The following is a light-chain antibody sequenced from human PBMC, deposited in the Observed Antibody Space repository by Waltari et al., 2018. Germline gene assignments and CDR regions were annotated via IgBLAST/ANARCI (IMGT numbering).Light chain of an antibody. Sequence: QSVLTQPPSVSGAPGQRVTISCTGSSSHIGAGFDVPWYPQLPGTAPKLLIYGNNNRPSGVPDRFSGSKSGTSASLAITGLQVEDEADYYCQSYDSSLTAWVFGGGTKLTVL. CDR2: GNN. V-gene: IGLV1-40*01. CDR3: QSYDSSLTAWV. CDR1: SSHIGAGFD. J-gene: IGLJ3*02.